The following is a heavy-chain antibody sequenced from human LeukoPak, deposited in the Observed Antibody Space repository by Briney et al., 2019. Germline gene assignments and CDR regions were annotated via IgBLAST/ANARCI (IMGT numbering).Heavy chain of an antibody. CDR2: IYYSGST. D-gene: IGHD6-19*01. CDR1: GGSISSYY. Sequence: SETLSLTCTVSGGSISSYYWSWIRQPPGKGLEWIGYIYYSGSTNYNPSLKSRVTIPVDTSKNQFSLKLSSVTAADTAVYYCARRAGYSSGWYYFDYWGQGTLVTVSS. CDR3: ARRAGYSSGWYYFDY. V-gene: IGHV4-59*08. J-gene: IGHJ4*02.